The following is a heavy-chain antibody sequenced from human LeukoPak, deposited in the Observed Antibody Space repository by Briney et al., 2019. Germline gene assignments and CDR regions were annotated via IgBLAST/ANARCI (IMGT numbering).Heavy chain of an antibody. CDR2: IYYSGST. D-gene: IGHD6-19*01. Sequence: PSETLSLTCTVSGGSISSYYWGWIRQPPGKGLEWIGSIYYSGSTYYNPSLKSRVTISVDTSKNQFSLKLSSVTAAATAVYYCARAVAVAGSRFDYWGQGTLVTVSS. J-gene: IGHJ4*02. CDR3: ARAVAVAGSRFDY. CDR1: GGSISSYY. V-gene: IGHV4-39*07.